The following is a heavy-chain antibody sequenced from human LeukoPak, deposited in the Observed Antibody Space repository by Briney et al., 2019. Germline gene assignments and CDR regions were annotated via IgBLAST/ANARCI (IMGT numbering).Heavy chain of an antibody. CDR3: TRDGGQSGNTAFDI. Sequence: GGSLRLSRSASRLTLSDHIIDWVRHAPPKGLEWVVRSRRKSMSNTTQYDASVHGRFTLTRDDSQNSQYLQMNSLRTEDTAVYFCTRDGGQSGNTAFDIWGQGTMVTVSS. J-gene: IGHJ3*02. CDR2: SRRKSMSNTT. D-gene: IGHD3-16*01. CDR1: RLTLSDHI. V-gene: IGHV3-72*01.